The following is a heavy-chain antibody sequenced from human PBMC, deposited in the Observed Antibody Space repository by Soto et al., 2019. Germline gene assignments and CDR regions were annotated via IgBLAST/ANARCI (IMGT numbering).Heavy chain of an antibody. CDR2: IKSKTDGGTT. CDR1: GVTFSNAW. CDR3: TTVEGRFLEWLLYSLGYYYMDV. Sequence: GGSLRLSCAASGVTFSNAWMNWVRQAPGKGLEWVGRIKSKTDGGTTDYAAPVKGRFTISRDDSKNTLYLQMNSLKTEDTAVYYCTTVEGRFLEWLLYSLGYYYMDVWGKGTTVTVSS. V-gene: IGHV3-15*07. D-gene: IGHD3-3*01. J-gene: IGHJ6*03.